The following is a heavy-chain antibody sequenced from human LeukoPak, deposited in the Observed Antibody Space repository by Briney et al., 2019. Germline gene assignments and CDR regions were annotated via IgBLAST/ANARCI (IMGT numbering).Heavy chain of an antibody. CDR1: GGSVSSYY. J-gene: IGHJ4*02. D-gene: IGHD1-1*01. CDR2: LSHSGSS. V-gene: IGHV4-59*08. Sequence: PSETLSLTCTVSGGSVSSYYWSWIRRPPGRGLEWIAYLSHSGSSDSNPSLTSRVTTLVDTSKNQFSLKLSSVTAPDTAVYYCARHEDRNWYFDHWGQGTLVTVSS. CDR3: ARHEDRNWYFDH.